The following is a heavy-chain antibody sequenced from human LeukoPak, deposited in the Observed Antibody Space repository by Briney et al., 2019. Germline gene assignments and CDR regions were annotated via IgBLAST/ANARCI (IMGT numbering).Heavy chain of an antibody. Sequence: SVKVSCKASGGTFSSYAISWVRQAPGQGLEWMGGIIPILGIANYAQKFQGRVTITADKSTSTAYMELSSLRSEDTAVYYCARGDKYWYFDLWGRGTLVTVSS. CDR2: IIPILGIA. CDR1: GGTFSSYA. J-gene: IGHJ2*01. CDR3: ARGDKYWYFDL. V-gene: IGHV1-69*04.